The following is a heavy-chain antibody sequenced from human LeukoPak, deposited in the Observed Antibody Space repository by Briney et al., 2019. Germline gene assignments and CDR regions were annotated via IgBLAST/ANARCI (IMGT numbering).Heavy chain of an antibody. CDR3: ARDHCSGGSCYPN. V-gene: IGHV1-18*01. CDR2: ISAYNGNT. CDR1: GYTFTSYG. J-gene: IGHJ4*02. D-gene: IGHD2-15*01. Sequence: GASVKVSCMASGYTFTSYGISWVRQAPGQGLEWMGWISAYNGNTNYARKLQGRVTMTTDTSTSTAYMELRSLRSDDTAVYYCARDHCSGGSCYPNWGQGTLVTVSS.